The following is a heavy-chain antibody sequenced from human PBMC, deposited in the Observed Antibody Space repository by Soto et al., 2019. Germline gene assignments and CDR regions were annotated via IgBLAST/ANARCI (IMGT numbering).Heavy chain of an antibody. Sequence: QVQLQQWGAGLLKPSETLSLTCAVYGGSFSGYYWSWIRQPPGKGLEWIGEINHSGSTNYNPSLKSRVTIPVYTSKNQFSLKLSSVTAADTAVYYCARTRSYSSGWYVVDRTDYWGQGTLVTVSS. V-gene: IGHV4-34*01. CDR1: GGSFSGYY. CDR2: INHSGST. J-gene: IGHJ4*02. D-gene: IGHD6-19*01. CDR3: ARTRSYSSGWYVVDRTDY.